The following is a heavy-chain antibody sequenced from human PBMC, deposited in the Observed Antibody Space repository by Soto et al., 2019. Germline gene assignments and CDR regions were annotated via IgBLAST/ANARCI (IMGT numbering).Heavy chain of an antibody. CDR1: GFTFSSYA. D-gene: IGHD6-19*01. V-gene: IGHV3-30-3*01. CDR2: ISYDGSNK. Sequence: PGGSLRLSCAASGFTFSSYAMHWVRQAPGKGLEWVAVISYDGSNKYYADSVKGRFTISRDNSKNTLYLQMNSQRAEDTAVYCCASEKITCGAVAGTLGSSRYYYRIDVWGQGPTVTVSS. J-gene: IGHJ6*02. CDR3: ASEKITCGAVAGTLGSSRYYYRIDV.